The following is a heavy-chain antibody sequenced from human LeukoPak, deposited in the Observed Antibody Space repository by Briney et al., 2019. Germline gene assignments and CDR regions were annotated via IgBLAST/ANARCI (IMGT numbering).Heavy chain of an antibody. V-gene: IGHV1-58*01. Sequence: SVKVSCKASGFTFTSSAVQWVRQARGQRLEWIGWIVVGSGNTNYAQKFQERVTITRDMSTSTAYMELSSLRSEDTTVYYCAASSSSWYKPLDYWGQGTLVTVSS. J-gene: IGHJ4*02. D-gene: IGHD6-13*01. CDR2: IVVGSGNT. CDR3: AASSSSWYKPLDY. CDR1: GFTFTSSA.